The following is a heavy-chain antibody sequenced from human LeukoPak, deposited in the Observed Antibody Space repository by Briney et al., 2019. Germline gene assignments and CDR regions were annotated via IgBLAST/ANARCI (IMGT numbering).Heavy chain of an antibody. J-gene: IGHJ4*02. V-gene: IGHV3-23*01. CDR2: ISGSGGST. Sequence: GGSLRLSCAASGFTFSSYAMSWVRQAPGKRLEWVSAISGSGGSTYYADSVKGRFTISRDNSKNTLYLQMNSLRAEDTAVYYCAKPGGSYTYYFDYWGQGTLVTVPS. D-gene: IGHD1-26*01. CDR1: GFTFSSYA. CDR3: AKPGGSYTYYFDY.